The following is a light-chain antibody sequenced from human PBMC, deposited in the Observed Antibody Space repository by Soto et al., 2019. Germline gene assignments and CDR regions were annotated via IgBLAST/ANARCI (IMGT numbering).Light chain of an antibody. Sequence: QAVVTQEPSLTVSPGGTVTLTCASSTGAVTSGYYPNWFQQKPGQPPRALIYSTTYKHSWTPARFSGSLLGGKAALTLSGVQPEDEADYYGLLFYGDVLVFGGGTKLTVL. J-gene: IGLJ2*01. CDR3: LLFYGDVLV. V-gene: IGLV7-43*01. CDR2: STT. CDR1: TGAVTSGYY.